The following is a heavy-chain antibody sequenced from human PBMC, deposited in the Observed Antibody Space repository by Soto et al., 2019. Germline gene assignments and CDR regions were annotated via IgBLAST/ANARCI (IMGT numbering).Heavy chain of an antibody. Sequence: GESLKISCAVSGFNVMSYWMSWVRQAPGKGLEWVASVKEDGSELYYLHSVRGRFSISRDSAGNALHLTMNYLSAEDTGVYLCARDIGFDYVNWGQGIPVTVSS. D-gene: IGHD3-16*01. CDR3: ARDIGFDYVN. J-gene: IGHJ4*02. V-gene: IGHV3-7*01. CDR1: GFNVMSYW. CDR2: VKEDGSEL.